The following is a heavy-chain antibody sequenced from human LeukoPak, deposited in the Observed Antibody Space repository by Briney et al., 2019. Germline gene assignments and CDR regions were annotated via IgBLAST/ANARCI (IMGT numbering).Heavy chain of an antibody. D-gene: IGHD1-26*01. Sequence: GSLRLSCAASGFTFSSYGMSWVRQAPGKGLEWVSTISGSAYNTYYADSVKGRFTISRDNSASTLYLQMNSLRAEDTALYYCAKHTGSYFIYSVGSWGPGTLVTVSS. CDR2: ISGSAYNT. J-gene: IGHJ4*02. CDR3: AKHTGSYFIYSVGS. V-gene: IGHV3-23*01. CDR1: GFTFSSYG.